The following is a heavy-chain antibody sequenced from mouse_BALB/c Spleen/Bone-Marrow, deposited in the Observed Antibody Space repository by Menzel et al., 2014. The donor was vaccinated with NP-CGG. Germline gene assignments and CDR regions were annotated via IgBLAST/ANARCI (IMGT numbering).Heavy chain of an antibody. CDR3: VRHRYDGYYFDY. CDR1: GFTFSSYA. Sequence: EVQLVESGGGLVKPGGSLKLSCAASGFTFSSYAMSWVRQTPEKRLEWVAYISNGGDNTYYPDTVKGRFIISRDNAKNTLCLQMSSLKSEDTAMYYCVRHRYDGYYFDYWGQGTTLTVSS. CDR2: ISNGGDNT. J-gene: IGHJ2*01. V-gene: IGHV5-12-1*01. D-gene: IGHD2-14*01.